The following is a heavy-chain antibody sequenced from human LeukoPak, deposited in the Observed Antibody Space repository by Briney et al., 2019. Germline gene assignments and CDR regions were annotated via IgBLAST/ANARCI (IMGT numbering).Heavy chain of an antibody. J-gene: IGHJ4*02. CDR3: AREGRYCSGGSCPIDY. V-gene: IGHV4-61*02. Sequence: SQTLSLTCTVSGGSISSGSDYWGWIRQPAGKGLEWIGRIYTSGSTNYNPSLKSRVTVSVDTSKNQFSLKLSSVTAADTAVYYCAREGRYCSGGSCPIDYWGQGTLVTVSS. CDR1: GGSISSGSDY. D-gene: IGHD2-15*01. CDR2: IYTSGST.